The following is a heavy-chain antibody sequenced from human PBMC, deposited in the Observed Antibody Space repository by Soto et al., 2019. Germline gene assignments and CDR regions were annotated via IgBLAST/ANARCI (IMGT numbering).Heavy chain of an antibody. D-gene: IGHD1-26*01. CDR2: IIPIFGTA. CDR1: GGTFSSYA. CDR3: AYSGSRNYYYYGMDV. V-gene: IGHV1-69*06. Sequence: ASVEVSCKASGGTFSSYAISWVRQAPGQGLEWMGGIIPIFGTANYAQKFQGRVTITADKSTSTAYMELSSLRTEDTAVYYCAYSGSRNYYYYGMDVWGQGTTVTVSS. J-gene: IGHJ6*02.